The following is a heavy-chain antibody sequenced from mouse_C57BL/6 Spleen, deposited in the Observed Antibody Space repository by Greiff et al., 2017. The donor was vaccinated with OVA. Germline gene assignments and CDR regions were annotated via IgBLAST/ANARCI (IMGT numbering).Heavy chain of an antibody. CDR1: GFTFSDYY. V-gene: IGHV5-16*01. J-gene: IGHJ2*01. CDR3: ARGGYVYDDGFFDY. Sequence: EVKLVESEGGLVQPGSSMKLSCTAYGFTFSDYYMAWVRQVPEKGLEWVANINYDGSSTYNLDSLKSRFIISRDNAKNMLYLQMCSLKSEDTATYYCARGGYVYDDGFFDYWGQGTTLTVSS. D-gene: IGHD2-2*01. CDR2: INYDGSST.